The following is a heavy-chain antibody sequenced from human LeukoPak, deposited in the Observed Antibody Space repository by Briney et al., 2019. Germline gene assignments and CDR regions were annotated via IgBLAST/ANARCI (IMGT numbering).Heavy chain of an antibody. CDR2: IYYSGST. CDR1: GGSISSYY. D-gene: IGHD6-13*01. CDR3: ARYSSSWFDY. J-gene: IGHJ4*02. Sequence: WETLSLTCTVSGGSISSYYWSWIRQPPGKGLEWIGYIYYSGSTNYNPSLKSRVTISVDTSKNQFSLKLSSVTAADTAVYYCARYSSSWFDYWGQGTLVTVSS. V-gene: IGHV4-59*01.